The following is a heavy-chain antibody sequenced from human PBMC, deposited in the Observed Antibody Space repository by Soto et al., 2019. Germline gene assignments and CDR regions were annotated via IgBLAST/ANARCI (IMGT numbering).Heavy chain of an antibody. CDR1: GFTFSSYG. Sequence: GGSLRLSCAASGFTFSSYGMHWVRQAPGKGLEWVAVISYDGSNKYYADSVKGRFTISRDNSKNTLYLQMNSLRAEDTAVYYCAKARSGMDVWGQGTTVTVSS. CDR3: AKARSGMDV. J-gene: IGHJ6*02. V-gene: IGHV3-30*18. CDR2: ISYDGSNK.